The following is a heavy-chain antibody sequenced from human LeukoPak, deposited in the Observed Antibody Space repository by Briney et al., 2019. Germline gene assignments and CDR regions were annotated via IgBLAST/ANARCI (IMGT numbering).Heavy chain of an antibody. Sequence: ASMKVSCKASGHNFISYGFSWVRQAPGQGLEWMGWIRGYNGNTNYAQKFQGRVTVTTDTSTSTAHMELRSLSSDDTAVYFCATWIVGATLGFDYWGQGTLVTVSS. V-gene: IGHV1-18*01. CDR3: ATWIVGATLGFDY. D-gene: IGHD1-26*01. CDR1: GHNFISYG. J-gene: IGHJ4*02. CDR2: IRGYNGNT.